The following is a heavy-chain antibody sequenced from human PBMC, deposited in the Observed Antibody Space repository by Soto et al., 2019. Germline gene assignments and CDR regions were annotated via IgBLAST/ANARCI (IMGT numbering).Heavy chain of an antibody. CDR2: IGTAADT. D-gene: IGHD5-12*01. CDR1: GFTFRTND. Sequence: GGSLRLSCAASGFTFRTNDIHWVRQAPGKGLEWVAGIGTAADTYYPDSVKGRFTISRDNAKSSLYLQMKSLRAGDTAVYYCARGWLRRGYLDYWGQGTLVTVSS. V-gene: IGHV3-13*04. CDR3: ARGWLRRGYLDY. J-gene: IGHJ4*02.